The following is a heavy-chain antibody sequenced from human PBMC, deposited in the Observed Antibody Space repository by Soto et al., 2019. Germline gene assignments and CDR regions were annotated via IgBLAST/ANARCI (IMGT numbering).Heavy chain of an antibody. CDR1: GGTFSSYA. Sequence: SVKVSCKASGGTFSSYAISWVRQAPGQGLEWMGGIIPIFGTANYAQKFQGRVTITADKSTSTAYMELSSPRSEDTAVYYCARSGGDSNYYGMDVWGQGTTVTVSS. D-gene: IGHD2-21*02. J-gene: IGHJ6*02. V-gene: IGHV1-69*06. CDR2: IIPIFGTA. CDR3: ARSGGDSNYYGMDV.